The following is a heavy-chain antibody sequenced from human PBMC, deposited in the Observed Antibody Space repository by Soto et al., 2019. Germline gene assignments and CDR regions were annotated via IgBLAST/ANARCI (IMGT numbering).Heavy chain of an antibody. Sequence: QVQLVQSGAEVKKPGASVKVSCKASGYTFTSYFLHWVRQAPGQGLEWMGIINPSGGSPTYAQKFQGRVTMTWDTSTSTAYMELSRLRSEDTAVYYCAREMTPFDYWGQGTLVTVSS. D-gene: IGHD2-15*01. J-gene: IGHJ4*02. CDR2: INPSGGSP. CDR3: AREMTPFDY. V-gene: IGHV1-46*01. CDR1: GYTFTSYF.